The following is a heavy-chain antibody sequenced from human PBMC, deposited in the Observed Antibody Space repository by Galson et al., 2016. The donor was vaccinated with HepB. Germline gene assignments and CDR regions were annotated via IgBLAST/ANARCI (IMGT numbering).Heavy chain of an antibody. J-gene: IGHJ5*02. CDR2: IYDGGYT. CDR1: DASISSHY. CDR3: ARAKWNENWFDP. D-gene: IGHD1-1*01. Sequence: ETLSLTCTVSDASISSHYWHWIRQAPGKGLEWIGYIYDGGYTTYNPSLKSRVSMSVDTSKNQVFLNVKSVTAPDTATYYCARAKWNENWFDPWGQGTVVTVSS. V-gene: IGHV4-59*11.